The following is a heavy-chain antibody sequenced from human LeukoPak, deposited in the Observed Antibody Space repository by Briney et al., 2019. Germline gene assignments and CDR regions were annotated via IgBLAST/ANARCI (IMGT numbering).Heavy chain of an antibody. J-gene: IGHJ4*02. CDR1: GFTFKNYA. Sequence: GGSLRLSCAASGFTFKNYAMYWVRQAPGKGLEWVSAIIESGESTYYTDSVKGRFTISRDNYKNTLYLQMNGLRAEDTAFYYCAKGSAQYYFDSWGQGTLVTVSS. CDR2: IIESGEST. CDR3: AKGSAQYYFDS. D-gene: IGHD3-10*01. V-gene: IGHV3-23*01.